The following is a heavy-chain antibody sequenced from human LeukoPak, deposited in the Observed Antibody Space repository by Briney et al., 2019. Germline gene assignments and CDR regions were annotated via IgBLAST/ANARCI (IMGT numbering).Heavy chain of an antibody. CDR1: GFTVSSNY. D-gene: IGHD4-23*01. V-gene: IGHV3-66*01. CDR3: ARFYGGNSGLYFDY. J-gene: IGHJ4*02. Sequence: GGSLRLSCAASGFTVSSNYMSWVRQAPGKGLEWVSVIYSGGSTYYADSVKGRFTISRDNSKNTLYLQMNSLRAEDTAVYYCARFYGGNSGLYFDYWGQGTLATVSS. CDR2: IYSGGST.